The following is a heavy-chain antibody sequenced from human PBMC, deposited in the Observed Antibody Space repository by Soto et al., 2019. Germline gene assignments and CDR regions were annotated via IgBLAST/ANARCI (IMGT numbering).Heavy chain of an antibody. V-gene: IGHV3-13*04. J-gene: IGHJ4*02. D-gene: IGHD3-22*01. CDR2: IGTTGDT. CDR1: GFTFSSYD. Sequence: WWSLRLCCSASGFTFSSYDMHWFRQGTGKGLEWVSAIGTTGDTYYAGSVKGRFTISRENAKNSLYLQMNSLRAGDTAIYFCARAIGPTLFDYWGQGTLVTVSS. CDR3: ARAIGPTLFDY.